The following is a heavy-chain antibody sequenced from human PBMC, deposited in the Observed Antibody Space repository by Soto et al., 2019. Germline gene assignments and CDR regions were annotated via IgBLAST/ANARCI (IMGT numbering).Heavy chain of an antibody. D-gene: IGHD6-19*01. CDR3: ARGGEAVAGYDYSGLHV. J-gene: IGHJ6*02. CDR1: GGSITRSY. CDR2: IHYTGAT. V-gene: IGHV4-59*01. Sequence: QVQLQESGPGLVKPSETLSVTCNVSGGSITRSYWIWIRQSPGKRLEWIGYIHYTGATRYSPSLKSRVTMSVDTSKNQISLKLNSVTAADTAVYYCARGGEAVAGYDYSGLHVWGRGTSVTVSS.